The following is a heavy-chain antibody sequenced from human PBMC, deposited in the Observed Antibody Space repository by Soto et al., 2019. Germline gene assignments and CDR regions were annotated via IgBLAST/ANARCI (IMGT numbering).Heavy chain of an antibody. CDR3: ARLASGRWLAPGAVDY. CDR2: ISAYNGNT. Sequence: QVQLVQSGAEVKKPGASVKVSCKASGYTFTSYGISWVRQAPGQGLEWRGWISAYNGNTNYAQKLQGRVTMTTDTSPSTAYMELRSLRSDDTAVYYCARLASGRWLAPGAVDYWGQGTLVTVSS. D-gene: IGHD3-10*01. J-gene: IGHJ4*02. V-gene: IGHV1-18*01. CDR1: GYTFTSYG.